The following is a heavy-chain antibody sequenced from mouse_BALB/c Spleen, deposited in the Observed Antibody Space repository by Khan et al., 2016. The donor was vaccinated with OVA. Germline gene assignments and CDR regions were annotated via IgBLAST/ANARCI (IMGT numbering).Heavy chain of an antibody. CDR1: GYTFTSYW. CDR3: ARAYFGNYEFAY. Sequence: QVQLQQPGAELVKPGTSVKLSCKTSGYTFTSYWIQWVKQRPGQGLGWIGEIFPGTGTTYYNENFKGKATLTIDTSSSTAFMQLSSLTSEDSAVYFCARAYFGNYEFAYWGQGTLVTVSA. D-gene: IGHD2-10*01. J-gene: IGHJ3*01. V-gene: IGHV1S132*01. CDR2: IFPGTGTT.